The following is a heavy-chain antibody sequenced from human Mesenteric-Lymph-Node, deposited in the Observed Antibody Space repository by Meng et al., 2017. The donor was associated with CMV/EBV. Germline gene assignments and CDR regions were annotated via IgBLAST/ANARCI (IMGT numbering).Heavy chain of an antibody. CDR2: IYYSGST. D-gene: IGHD5-24*01. Sequence: SETLSLTCTVSGGSISNYYWSWIRQPPGKGLEWIGYIYYSGSTNYNPSLQSRVTISIDTSQNQFSLKLSSVTAADTAVYYCARVGMATRGFDYWGQGTLVTVSS. J-gene: IGHJ4*02. CDR3: ARVGMATRGFDY. V-gene: IGHV4-59*01. CDR1: GGSISNYY.